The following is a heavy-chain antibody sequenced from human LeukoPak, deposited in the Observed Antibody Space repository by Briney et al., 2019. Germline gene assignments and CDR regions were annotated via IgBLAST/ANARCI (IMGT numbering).Heavy chain of an antibody. V-gene: IGHV1-2*02. CDR3: ARDAYCSGGSCYDP. Sequence: ASVKVSCKASGYNFTGYYMHWVRQAPGQGLEWMGWINPNSGGTNYAQKFQGRVTMTRDTSISTAYMELSRLRSDDTAVYYCARDAYCSGGSCYDPWGQGTLVTVSS. D-gene: IGHD2-15*01. CDR1: GYNFTGYY. CDR2: INPNSGGT. J-gene: IGHJ5*02.